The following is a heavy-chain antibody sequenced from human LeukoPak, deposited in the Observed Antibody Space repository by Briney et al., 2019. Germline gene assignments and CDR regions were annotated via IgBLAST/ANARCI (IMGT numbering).Heavy chain of an antibody. CDR2: IYTSGST. V-gene: IGHV4-61*02. Sequence: SQTLSLTCTVSGGSISSGSYYWSWIRQPAGKGLEWIGRIYTSGSTNYNPSLKSRVTMSVDTSKNQFSLKLSSVTAADTAVYYCARDRYYYDSSGYYHLDYWGQGTLVTVSS. CDR1: GGSISSGSYY. CDR3: ARDRYYYDSSGYYHLDY. D-gene: IGHD3-22*01. J-gene: IGHJ4*02.